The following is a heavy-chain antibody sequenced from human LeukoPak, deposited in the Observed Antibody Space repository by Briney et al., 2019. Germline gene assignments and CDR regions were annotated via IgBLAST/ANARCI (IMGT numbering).Heavy chain of an antibody. CDR1: GFTFSSYG. V-gene: IGHV3-33*01. Sequence: GSLRLSCAASGFTFSSYGMHWVRQAPGKGLEWVAVIWYDGSNKYYADSVKGRFTISRDNSKNTLYLQMNSLRAEDTAVYYCARNLNSPIAVAGSDYWGQGTLVTVSS. CDR2: IWYDGSNK. J-gene: IGHJ4*02. D-gene: IGHD6-19*01. CDR3: ARNLNSPIAVAGSDY.